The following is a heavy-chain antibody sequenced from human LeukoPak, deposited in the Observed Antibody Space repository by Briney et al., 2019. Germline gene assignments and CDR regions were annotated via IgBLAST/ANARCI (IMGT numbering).Heavy chain of an antibody. CDR3: ASSTTLHDAFDI. CDR1: GCTFTGYY. J-gene: IGHJ3*02. CDR2: INPNSGGT. Sequence: ASVKVSRKASGCTFTGYYMHWVRQAPGQGLEWMGWINPNSGGTNYAQKFQGRVTMTRDTSISTAYMELSRLRSDDTAVYYCASSTTLHDAFDIWGQGTMVTVSS. D-gene: IGHD4-11*01. V-gene: IGHV1-2*02.